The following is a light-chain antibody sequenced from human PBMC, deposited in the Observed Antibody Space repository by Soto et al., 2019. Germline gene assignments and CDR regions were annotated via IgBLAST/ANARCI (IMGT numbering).Light chain of an antibody. V-gene: IGLV3-21*02. CDR2: DDT. CDR3: QVWDSSSDHWV. J-gene: IGLJ3*02. CDR1: NIRNKS. Sequence: SYELTQTPSVSVAPGQTARITCGGNNIRNKSVQWYQQKPGQAPVVVVYDDTNRPSGIPERFSGSNSGNTVTLTISRVEAGDEADYYCQVWDSSSDHWVFGGGTKVTVL.